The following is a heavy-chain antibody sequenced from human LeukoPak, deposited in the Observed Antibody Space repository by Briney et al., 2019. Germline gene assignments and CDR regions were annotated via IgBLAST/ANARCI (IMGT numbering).Heavy chain of an antibody. CDR3: ARGHDSSGYYWKYYFDY. Sequence: ASVRVSCKASGDTFTVYNMHWVRQAPGQGLEWMGWINPNSGGTNYAQRFQGRVTMTRDTSISTAYMELSRLRSDDTAVYYCARGHDSSGYYWKYYFDYWGQGTLVTVSS. J-gene: IGHJ4*02. CDR2: INPNSGGT. D-gene: IGHD3-22*01. CDR1: GDTFTVYN. V-gene: IGHV1-2*02.